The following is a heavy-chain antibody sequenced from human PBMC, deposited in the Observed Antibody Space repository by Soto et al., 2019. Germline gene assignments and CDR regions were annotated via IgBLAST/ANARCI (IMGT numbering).Heavy chain of an antibody. J-gene: IGHJ4*02. Sequence: PSETLSLTCTVSGGTIISGGYYWSWIRQPPGKGLEWIGHIYYTGSTSYNPSLKSRVTISLDASKMQFSLRLSSVSAADTAVYYCARDPRVYYYDTGADMAPVWGRGTLVTVSS. CDR2: IYYTGST. D-gene: IGHD3-22*01. V-gene: IGHV4-61*08. CDR1: GGTIISGGYY. CDR3: ARDPRVYYYDTGADMAPV.